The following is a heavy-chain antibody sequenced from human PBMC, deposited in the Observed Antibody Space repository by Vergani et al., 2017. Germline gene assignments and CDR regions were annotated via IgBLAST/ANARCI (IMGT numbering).Heavy chain of an antibody. Sequence: EVQLVESGGGLVQPGGSLRLSCAASGFTFSRFWMSWVRQAPGKGLEWVANIKEDGSEKAYVGSVKGRFTISRDNPKNSLFLQMNSLRAEDTAVYYCAREGSGDIVSLDYWGQGTLVTVSS. V-gene: IGHV3-7*01. CDR3: AREGSGDIVSLDY. CDR1: GFTFSRFW. J-gene: IGHJ4*02. CDR2: IKEDGSEK. D-gene: IGHD2-15*01.